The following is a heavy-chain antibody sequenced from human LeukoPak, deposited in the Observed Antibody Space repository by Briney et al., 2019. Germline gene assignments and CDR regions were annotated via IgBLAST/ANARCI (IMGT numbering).Heavy chain of an antibody. V-gene: IGHV4-38-2*01. D-gene: IGHD2-2*02. J-gene: IGHJ4*02. CDR1: GYSISSDYY. CDR2: IYHSGST. CDR3: ASQAVVPAAIVDY. Sequence: SETLSLTCAVSGYSISSDYYWCGSRQPPGKGLEWSGSIYHSGSTYYKPSLKSRVTISVDTSKNQFSLKLSSVTAADTAVYYCASQAVVPAAIVDYWGQGTLVTVSS.